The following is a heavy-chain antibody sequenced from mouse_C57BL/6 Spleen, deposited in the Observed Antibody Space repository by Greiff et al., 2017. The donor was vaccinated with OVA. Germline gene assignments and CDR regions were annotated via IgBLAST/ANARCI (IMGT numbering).Heavy chain of an antibody. Sequence: QVQLQQPGAELVRPGSSVKLSCKASGYTFTSYWMHWVKQRPIQGLEWIGNIDPSDSETHYNQKFKDKATLTVVKSSSTAYMQLSSLTSEDSAVYYCARYYYGSSYAMDYWGQGTSVTVSS. CDR1: GYTFTSYW. CDR3: ARYYYGSSYAMDY. V-gene: IGHV1-52*01. J-gene: IGHJ4*01. D-gene: IGHD1-1*01. CDR2: IDPSDSET.